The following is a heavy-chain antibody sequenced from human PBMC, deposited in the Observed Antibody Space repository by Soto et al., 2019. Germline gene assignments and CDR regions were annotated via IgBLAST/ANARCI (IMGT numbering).Heavy chain of an antibody. CDR1: GFTFSRYS. CDR3: ANPIPKTGTTFGF. V-gene: IGHV3-48*01. Sequence: GGSLRLSCAASGFTFSRYSMNWVRQAPGKGLEWVSYISSSSSTRYYADSMKGRFTISRDNSKDTLYLQINSLRAEDTAVYYCANPIPKTGTTFGFWGQGTLVTVSS. J-gene: IGHJ4*02. CDR2: ISSSSSTR. D-gene: IGHD1-1*01.